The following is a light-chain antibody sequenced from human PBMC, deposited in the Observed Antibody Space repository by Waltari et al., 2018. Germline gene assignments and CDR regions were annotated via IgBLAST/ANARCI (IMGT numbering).Light chain of an antibody. V-gene: IGLV2-14*03. CDR2: DVS. J-gene: IGLJ3*02. CDR3: SSYTSSSTWV. Sequence: QSALTQPASVSGSPGQSITISCTVTSSDVGGYNDVSWYQQHPGKAPKLMIFDVSKRPSGVSYRFSGSKSGNTASLTISGLQAEDEADYYCSSYTSSSTWVFGGGTKLTVL. CDR1: SSDVGGYND.